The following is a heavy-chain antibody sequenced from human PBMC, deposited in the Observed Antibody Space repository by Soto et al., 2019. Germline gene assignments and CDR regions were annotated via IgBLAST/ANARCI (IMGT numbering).Heavy chain of an antibody. D-gene: IGHD2-8*01. J-gene: IGHJ4*02. CDR3: VRDHQWAFDY. V-gene: IGHV3-48*01. CDR2: ASNDDI. CDR1: GFPIRFFS. Sequence: PGGSLRLSCATSGFPIRFFSLNWVRQAPGKGPEWVSYASNDDISYADSVRGRFTISRDTGKTSLYLQMNSLRVDDTAVYYCVRDHQWAFDYWAQGILVNVSS.